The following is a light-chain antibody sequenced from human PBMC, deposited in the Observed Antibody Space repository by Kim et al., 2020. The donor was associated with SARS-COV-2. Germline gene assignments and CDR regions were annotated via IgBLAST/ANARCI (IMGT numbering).Light chain of an antibody. CDR1: SGYSKYT. CDR3: GADHGSGSNFGRV. J-gene: IGLJ3*02. V-gene: IGLV9-49*01. CDR2: VGTGGIVG. Sequence: CRLGSGYSKYTMDWYQQRPGKGPRFVMRVGTGGIVGSKGDGIPDRFSVLGSGLDRYLTIKNIQEEDESDYHCGADHGSGSNFGRVFGGGTKLTVL.